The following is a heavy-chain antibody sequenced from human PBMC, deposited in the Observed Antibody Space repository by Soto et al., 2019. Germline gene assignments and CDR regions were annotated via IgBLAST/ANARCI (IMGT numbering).Heavy chain of an antibody. V-gene: IGHV3-53*01. Sequence: GSLRLSCAASGFTVSSNYMSWVRQAPGKGLEWVSVIYSGGSTYYADSVKGRFTISRDNSKNTLYLQMNSLRAEDTAVYYCARDKRNYYDSSGYWSYYYGMDVWGQGTTVTVSS. CDR1: GFTVSSNY. D-gene: IGHD3-22*01. J-gene: IGHJ6*02. CDR3: ARDKRNYYDSSGYWSYYYGMDV. CDR2: IYSGGST.